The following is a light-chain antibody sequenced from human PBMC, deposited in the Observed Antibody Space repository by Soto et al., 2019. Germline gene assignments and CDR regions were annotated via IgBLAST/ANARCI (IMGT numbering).Light chain of an antibody. CDR1: QSISSW. CDR3: QQYNSYSET. V-gene: IGKV1-5*03. CDR2: KAS. Sequence: DIQMTQSPSTLSASVGDRVTITCRARQSISSWLAWYQQKPGKAPKLLIYKASTLEGGVPSRFSGSGSGTEFTLTISSLQPDDCATYYCQQYNSYSETFGQGTKVEIK. J-gene: IGKJ1*01.